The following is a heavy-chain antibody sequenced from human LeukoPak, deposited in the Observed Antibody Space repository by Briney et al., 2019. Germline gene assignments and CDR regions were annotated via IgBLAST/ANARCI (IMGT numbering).Heavy chain of an antibody. CDR1: GGSISSHY. CDR3: ARDPHSSSWFRGGYGMDV. Sequence: PSETLSLTCTVSGGSISSHYWAWIRQPPGKGLEWIGYIYYRGSTNYNPSLKSRVTISVDTSKNQFSLKLTSVTAADTAVYYCARDPHSSSWFRGGYGMDVWGQGTTVTVSS. D-gene: IGHD6-13*01. J-gene: IGHJ6*02. CDR2: IYYRGST. V-gene: IGHV4-59*11.